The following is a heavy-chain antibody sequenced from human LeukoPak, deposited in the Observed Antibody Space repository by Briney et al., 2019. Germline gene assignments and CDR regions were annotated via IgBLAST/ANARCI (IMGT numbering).Heavy chain of an antibody. CDR1: GFTFGDYA. Sequence: PGGSLRLSCTASGFTFGDYAMSWFRQAPGKGLEWVSYISSSSSTIYYADSVKGRFTISRDNAKNSLYLQMNSLRAEDTAVYYCARDLIRGYSYGYGYYCYGMDVWGQGTTVTVSS. D-gene: IGHD5-18*01. CDR2: ISSSSSTI. J-gene: IGHJ6*02. V-gene: IGHV3-48*01. CDR3: ARDLIRGYSYGYGYYCYGMDV.